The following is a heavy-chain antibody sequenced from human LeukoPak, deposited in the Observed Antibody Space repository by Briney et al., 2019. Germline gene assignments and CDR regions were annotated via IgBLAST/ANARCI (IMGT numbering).Heavy chain of an antibody. V-gene: IGHV1-8*01. CDR1: GYTFTSYD. CDR3: ARGDYYDLGDAFDI. CDR2: MNPNSGNT. Sequence: ASVKVSCKASGYTFTSYDINWVRQAAGQGLEWMGWMNPNSGNTGYAQKFQGRVTMTRNTSISTAYMELSSLRSEDTAVYYCARGDYYDLGDAFDIWGQGTMVTVSS. J-gene: IGHJ3*02. D-gene: IGHD3-3*01.